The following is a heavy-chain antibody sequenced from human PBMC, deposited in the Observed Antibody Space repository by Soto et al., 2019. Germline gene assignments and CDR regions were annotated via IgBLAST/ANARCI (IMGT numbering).Heavy chain of an antibody. D-gene: IGHD3-3*01. J-gene: IGHJ6*02. CDR3: ARARGRFPFYYYYGMDV. CDR2: IYYSGST. Sequence: QVQLQESGPGLVKPSQTLSLTCTVSGGSISSGGYYWSWIRQHPGKGLEWIGYIYYSGSTYYNPSLKSRVTISVDXSXNXXSLKLSSVTAADTAVYYCARARGRFPFYYYYGMDVWGQGTTVTVSS. V-gene: IGHV4-31*03. CDR1: GGSISSGGYY.